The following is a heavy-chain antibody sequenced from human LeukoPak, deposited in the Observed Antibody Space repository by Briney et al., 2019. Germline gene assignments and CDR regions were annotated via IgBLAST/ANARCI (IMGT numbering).Heavy chain of an antibody. CDR2: FDPEDGET. V-gene: IGHV1-24*01. CDR1: GYTLTELS. CDR3: ARGQYDSRKLEY. D-gene: IGHD3-22*01. J-gene: IGHJ4*02. Sequence: ASVKVSCKVSGYTLTELSMHWVRQAPGKGLEWMGGFDPEDGETIYAQKFQGRVTMTTDTSTSTAYMEVRSLRSDDTAVYYCARGQYDSRKLEYWGQGTLVTVS.